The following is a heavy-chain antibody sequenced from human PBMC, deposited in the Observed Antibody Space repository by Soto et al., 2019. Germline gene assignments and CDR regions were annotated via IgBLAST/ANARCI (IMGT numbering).Heavy chain of an antibody. CDR1: GLTFSNAW. CDR2: IKSNADGGTT. Sequence: GGSLRLSCAASGLTFSNAWLSWVRQAPGRGLEWVGRIKSNADGGTTDYAAPVKGRFTISRDDSRNTVYLQMNSLKPEDTAVYYCTTTPLLEWLLQSLPPSDYWGQGTLVTVSS. J-gene: IGHJ4*02. CDR3: TTTPLLEWLLQSLPPSDY. D-gene: IGHD3-3*01. V-gene: IGHV3-15*01.